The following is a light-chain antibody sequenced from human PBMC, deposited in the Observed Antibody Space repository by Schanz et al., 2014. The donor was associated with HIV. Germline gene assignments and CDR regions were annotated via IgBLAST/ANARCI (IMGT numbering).Light chain of an antibody. J-gene: IGLJ2*01. CDR2: DFS. CDR3: ISYTSDTVV. V-gene: IGLV2-14*03. Sequence: QSALTQPTSVSGSPGQSITISCTVASSDVGDFNFVSWYQQHPGKAPKLMIYDFSDRPSGISSRFSGSKSGNTASLTISALQAEDEADYYCISYTSDTVVFGGGTKLTVL. CDR1: SSDVGDFNF.